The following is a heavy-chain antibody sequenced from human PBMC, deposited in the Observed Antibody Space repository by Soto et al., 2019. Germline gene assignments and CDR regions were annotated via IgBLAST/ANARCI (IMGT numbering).Heavy chain of an antibody. V-gene: IGHV1-69*13. CDR1: GGTFSSYA. CDR3: ARGKELEPRRGYYYYGMDV. Sequence: GASVKVSCKASGGTFSSYAISWVRQAPGQGLEWTGGIIPIFGTANYAQKFQGRVTITADESTSTAYMELSSLRSEDTAVYYCARGKELEPRRGYYYYGMDVWGQGTTVTVSS. D-gene: IGHD1-1*01. J-gene: IGHJ6*02. CDR2: IIPIFGTA.